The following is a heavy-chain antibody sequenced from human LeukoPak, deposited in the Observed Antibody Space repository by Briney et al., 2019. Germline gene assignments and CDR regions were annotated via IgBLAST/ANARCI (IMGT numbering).Heavy chain of an antibody. D-gene: IGHD5-24*01. CDR2: IASDGDT. J-gene: IGHJ4*02. CDR3: ANEAHRHLDLHN. V-gene: IGHV3-23*01. CDR1: GFTLRHFA. Sequence: GGSLRLSCAASGFTLRHFAMNWVRQAPGKGLEWVSSIASDGDTFYADAVKGRFTISRDISENTLHLQMNSLRADDTALYFCANEAHRHLDLHNWGQGTLVTVSA.